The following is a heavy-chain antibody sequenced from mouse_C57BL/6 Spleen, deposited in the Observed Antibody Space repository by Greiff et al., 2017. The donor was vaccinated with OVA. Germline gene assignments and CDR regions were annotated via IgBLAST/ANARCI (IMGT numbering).Heavy chain of an antibody. CDR1: GFTFSSYA. D-gene: IGHD1-1*01. J-gene: IGHJ4*01. V-gene: IGHV5-4*01. Sequence: VQLKESGGGLVKPGGSLKLSCAASGFTFSSYAMSWVRQTPEKRLEWVATISDGGSYTYYPDNVKGRFTISRDNAKNNLYLQMSHLKSEDTAMYYCARELRTSYAMDYWGQGTSVTVSS. CDR2: ISDGGSYT. CDR3: ARELRTSYAMDY.